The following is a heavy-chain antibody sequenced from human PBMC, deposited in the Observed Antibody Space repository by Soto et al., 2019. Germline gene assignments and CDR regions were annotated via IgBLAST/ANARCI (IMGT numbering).Heavy chain of an antibody. CDR1: GYTFTSYG. CDR3: VVAAQPYYFDY. J-gene: IGHJ4*02. Sequence: QVQLVQSGAEVKKPGASVKVSRKASGYTFTSYGISWVRQAPGQGLEWMGWISAYNGNTNYAQKLQGRVTMTTDTATNTAYMELRRLRSDDTAVYYCVVAAQPYYFDYWGQGTLVTVSS. CDR2: ISAYNGNT. D-gene: IGHD2-15*01. V-gene: IGHV1-18*01.